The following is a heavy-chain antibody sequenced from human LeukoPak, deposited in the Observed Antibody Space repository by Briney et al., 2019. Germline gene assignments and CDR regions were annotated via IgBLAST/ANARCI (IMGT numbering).Heavy chain of an antibody. J-gene: IGHJ4*02. CDR1: GFTFSSYA. Sequence: GGSLRLSCAASGFTFSSYAMNWVRQAPGKGLEWVSSISSSSSYIYYADSVKGRFTISRDNAKNSLYLQMNSLRAEDTAVYYCASALLAIAVAGYWGQGTLVTVSS. CDR3: ASALLAIAVAGY. V-gene: IGHV3-21*01. CDR2: ISSSSSYI. D-gene: IGHD6-19*01.